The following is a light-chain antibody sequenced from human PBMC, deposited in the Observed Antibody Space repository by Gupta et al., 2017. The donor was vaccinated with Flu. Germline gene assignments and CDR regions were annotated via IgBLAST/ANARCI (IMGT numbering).Light chain of an antibody. Sequence: TGGGDNSGSKSVHGYRQNPGQAPVLVVYDDSDRPSGIPERFSCSNSGNTATLTVRRVEAGDEADYYCQVWDSSARVFGGGTKLTVL. CDR1: NSGSKS. CDR2: DDS. V-gene: IGLV3-21*02. CDR3: QVWDSSARV. J-gene: IGLJ2*01.